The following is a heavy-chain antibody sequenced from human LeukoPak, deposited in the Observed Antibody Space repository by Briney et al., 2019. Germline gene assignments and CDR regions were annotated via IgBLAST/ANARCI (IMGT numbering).Heavy chain of an antibody. D-gene: IGHD6-13*01. V-gene: IGHV1-8*01. CDR2: MNPNSGNT. Sequence: ASVKVSCKASGYTFTSYDINWVRQATGQGLEWMGWMNPNSGNTGYAQKFQGRVTMTRNTSISTAYMELSSLRSEDTAVYYCGRGGIAAAGPYYMDVWGKGTTVTVSS. J-gene: IGHJ6*03. CDR3: GRGGIAAAGPYYMDV. CDR1: GYTFTSYD.